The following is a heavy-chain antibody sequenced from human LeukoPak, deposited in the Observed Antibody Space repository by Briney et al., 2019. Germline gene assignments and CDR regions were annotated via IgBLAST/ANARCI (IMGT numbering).Heavy chain of an antibody. Sequence: ASVKVSCMASGGTFRSYAISWVRQAPGQGLEWMGGIIPIFGTANYAQKFQGRVTITADESTSTAYMELSSLRSEDTAVYYCARGGVAARPDLDYWGQGTLVTVSS. J-gene: IGHJ4*02. CDR2: IIPIFGTA. CDR1: GGTFRSYA. V-gene: IGHV1-69*01. CDR3: ARGGVAARPDLDY. D-gene: IGHD6-6*01.